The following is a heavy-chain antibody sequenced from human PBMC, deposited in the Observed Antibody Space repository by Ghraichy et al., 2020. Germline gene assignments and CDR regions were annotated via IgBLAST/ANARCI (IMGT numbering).Heavy chain of an antibody. CDR3: ARGRYSSVWHHYYGMDV. Sequence: SETLSLTCTVSGGSVSSNSDYWSWIRQPPGKGLEWIGYIYYSGSTNYYPSLKSRVTISVDTSKNQFSLKLSSVTAADTAVYYCARGRYSSVWHHYYGMDVWGQGTSLTVSS. J-gene: IGHJ6*02. CDR1: GGSVSSNSDY. D-gene: IGHD6-19*01. V-gene: IGHV4-61*01. CDR2: IYYSGST.